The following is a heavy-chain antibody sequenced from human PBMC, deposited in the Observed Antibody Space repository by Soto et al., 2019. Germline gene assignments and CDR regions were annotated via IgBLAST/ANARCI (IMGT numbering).Heavy chain of an antibody. CDR1: GYTFTSYG. Sequence: GASVKVSCKASGYTFTSYGISWVRQAPGQGLEWMGWISAYNGNTNYAQKLQGRVTMTTDTSTSTAYMELRSLRSDDTAVYYCARAPPYEAAGPRNSFDPWGQGTLVTVSS. V-gene: IGHV1-18*04. J-gene: IGHJ5*02. CDR2: ISAYNGNT. D-gene: IGHD6-13*01. CDR3: ARAPPYEAAGPRNSFDP.